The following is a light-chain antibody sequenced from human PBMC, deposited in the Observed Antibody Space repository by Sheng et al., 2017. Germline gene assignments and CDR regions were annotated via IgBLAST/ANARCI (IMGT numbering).Light chain of an antibody. Sequence: NFMLTQPHSVSESPGKTVTISCTRSSGNIADNYVQWYLQRPGSAPTTLIYKNNQRPSGVPDRFSGSIDSSSNSASLTISGLKTEDEADYYCQSYDSRTWVFGTGTKVTVL. V-gene: IGLV6-57*03. CDR3: QSYDSRTWV. J-gene: IGLJ1*01. CDR1: SGNIADNY. CDR2: KNN.